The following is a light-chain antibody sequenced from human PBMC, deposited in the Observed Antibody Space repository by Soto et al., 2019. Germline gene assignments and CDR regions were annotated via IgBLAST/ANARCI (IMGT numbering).Light chain of an antibody. V-gene: IGLV2-23*01. Sequence: QSALTQPASVSGSPGQSITLSCTGTSSAAGNYNFVSWYQQHPGKAPKVIIYEDSTQHSGGSNRISGSKSGNTAAVTISGVQAEDEADEYCCSYDGSSTSWVFGGGTKLTVL. CDR3: CSYDGSSTSWV. J-gene: IGLJ3*02. CDR1: SSAAGNYNF. CDR2: EDS.